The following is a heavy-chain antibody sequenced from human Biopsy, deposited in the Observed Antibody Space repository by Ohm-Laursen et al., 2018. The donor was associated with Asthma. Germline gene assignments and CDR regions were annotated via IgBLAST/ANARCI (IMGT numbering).Heavy chain of an antibody. J-gene: IGHJ4*02. V-gene: IGHV1-69*13. Sequence: SVKVSCNSLGGTFNTYVIGWVRQAPGQGLEWMGGINSVFGTTTYPQKFQDRVTITADDSTSTVYMELSSLRSEDTAVYYCARKAGFCYKRTRYSMGFWGQGTLVTVSS. CDR3: ARKAGFCYKRTRYSMGF. CDR1: GGTFNTYV. D-gene: IGHD3-10*01. CDR2: INSVFGTT.